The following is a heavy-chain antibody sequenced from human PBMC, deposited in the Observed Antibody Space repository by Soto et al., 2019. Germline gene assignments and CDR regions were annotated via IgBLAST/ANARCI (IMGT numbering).Heavy chain of an antibody. J-gene: IGHJ6*02. Sequence: PSETLSLTCAVYGGSFSGYYWSWIRRPPGKGLEWIGEINHSGSTNYNPSLKSRVTISVDTSKNQFSLKLSSVTAADTAVYYCARDPDLITSAYYYYGMDVWGQGTTVTVSS. V-gene: IGHV4-34*01. CDR3: ARDPDLITSAYYYYGMDV. CDR2: INHSGST. CDR1: GGSFSGYY.